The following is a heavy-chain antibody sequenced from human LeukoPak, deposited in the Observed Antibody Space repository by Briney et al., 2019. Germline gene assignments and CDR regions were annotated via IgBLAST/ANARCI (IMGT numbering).Heavy chain of an antibody. D-gene: IGHD4-23*01. V-gene: IGHV4-4*07. CDR1: GGSINSYY. J-gene: IGHJ4*01. CDR3: ARGGKATVVTM. CDR2: IYSSGST. Sequence: SETLSLTCTVSGGSINSYYWSWIRQPAGKGLEWIGRIYSSGSTNYNPSLKSRVSMSADTSKNQFSLKLTSVTAADTAVYYCARGGKATVVTMWGHGILVTVSS.